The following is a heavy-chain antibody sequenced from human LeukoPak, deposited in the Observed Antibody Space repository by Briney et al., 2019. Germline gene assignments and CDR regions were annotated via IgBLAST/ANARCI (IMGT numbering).Heavy chain of an antibody. Sequence: GGSLRLSCAASRFTFSGYAMSWVRQAPGKGLEWVSAITGSGSNTYYADSVKGRFTISRDNAKNSLYLQMNSLRAEDTAVYYCARDGSCSSTSCYFRGEFDYWGQGTLVTVSS. V-gene: IGHV3-23*01. CDR3: ARDGSCSSTSCYFRGEFDY. D-gene: IGHD2-2*01. CDR2: ITGSGSNT. CDR1: RFTFSGYA. J-gene: IGHJ4*02.